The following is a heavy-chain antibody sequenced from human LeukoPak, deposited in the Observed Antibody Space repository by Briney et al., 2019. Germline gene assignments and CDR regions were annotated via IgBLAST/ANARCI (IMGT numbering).Heavy chain of an antibody. D-gene: IGHD5-24*01. CDR3: ARGEEMATGDY. J-gene: IGHJ4*02. Sequence: ASVKVSCKASGGTFSSYAISWVRQAPGQGLEWMGRIIPILGIANYAQKFQGRVTITADKSTSTAYMELSSLRSEDTAVYYCARGEEMATGDYWGQGTLVTVSS. V-gene: IGHV1-69*04. CDR2: IIPILGIA. CDR1: GGTFSSYA.